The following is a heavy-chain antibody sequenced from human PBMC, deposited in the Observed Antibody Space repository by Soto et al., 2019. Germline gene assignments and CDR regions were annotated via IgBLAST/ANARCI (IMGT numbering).Heavy chain of an antibody. CDR2: LNPAGGST. D-gene: IGHD6-25*01. Sequence: QVQLVQSGAEVKAPGASVTVSCTASGYTFTDSYIHWVRQAPGQGLEWMGVLNPAGGSTMYIKKFQGRVTLTRDMSTSTVHMVLSALSSDDTATYYCARDEGAALGFQYWGQGTPVNVSS. V-gene: IGHV1-46*01. CDR1: GYTFTDSY. J-gene: IGHJ4*02. CDR3: ARDEGAALGFQY.